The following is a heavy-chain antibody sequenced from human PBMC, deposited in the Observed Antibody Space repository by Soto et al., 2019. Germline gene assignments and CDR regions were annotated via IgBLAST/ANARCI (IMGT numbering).Heavy chain of an antibody. CDR2: IIPLFGTP. V-gene: IGHV1-69*13. CDR1: GGTFSIHA. D-gene: IGHD6-6*01. Sequence: SVKVSCKTSGGTFSIHAISWVRQAPGQGLEWMGGIIPLFGTPNYAQKFQGRVTITADESTKTAYMELSSPTSADTGFYYCARELVPYYYYYYGVDVWGQGTTVTVSS. J-gene: IGHJ6*02. CDR3: ARELVPYYYYYYGVDV.